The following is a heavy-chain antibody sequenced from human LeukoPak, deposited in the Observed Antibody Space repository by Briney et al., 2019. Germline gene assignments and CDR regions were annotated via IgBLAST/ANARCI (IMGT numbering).Heavy chain of an antibody. Sequence: GGSLRLSCAASGFTFSSYEMNWVRQAPGKGLEWVSYISSSGSTIYYADSVKGRFTISRDNAKNSLYLQVNSLRAEDTAVYYCARGYSYGYALPERHFDYWGQGTLVTVSS. CDR1: GFTFSSYE. J-gene: IGHJ4*02. CDR2: ISSSGSTI. CDR3: ARGYSYGYALPERHFDY. V-gene: IGHV3-48*03. D-gene: IGHD5-18*01.